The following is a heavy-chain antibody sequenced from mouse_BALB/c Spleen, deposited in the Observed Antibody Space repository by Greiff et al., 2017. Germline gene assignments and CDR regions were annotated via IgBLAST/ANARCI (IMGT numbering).Heavy chain of an antibody. Sequence: VQLKESGPELVKPGASVRISCKASGYTFTSYYIHWVKQRPGQGLEWIGWIYPGNVNTKYNEKFKGKATLTADKSSSTAYMQLSSLTSEDSAVYFCARDDYDGYAMDYWGQGTSVTVSS. V-gene: IGHV1S56*01. D-gene: IGHD2-4*01. CDR3: ARDDYDGYAMDY. CDR1: GYTFTSYY. CDR2: IYPGNVNT. J-gene: IGHJ4*01.